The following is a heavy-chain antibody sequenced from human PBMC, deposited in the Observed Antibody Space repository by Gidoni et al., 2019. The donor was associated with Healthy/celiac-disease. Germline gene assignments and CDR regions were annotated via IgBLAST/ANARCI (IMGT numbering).Heavy chain of an antibody. Sequence: QVQLQESGPGLVKPSGTLSLTCAVSGGSISSSNWWSWVRQPPGKGLEWIGEIYHSGSTNYNPSLKSRVTISVDKSKNQFSLKLSSVTAADTAVYYCASSTVVVVAATEYWYFDLWGRGTLVTVSS. J-gene: IGHJ2*01. V-gene: IGHV4-4*02. CDR3: ASSTVVVVAATEYWYFDL. CDR1: GGSISSSNW. CDR2: IYHSGST. D-gene: IGHD2-15*01.